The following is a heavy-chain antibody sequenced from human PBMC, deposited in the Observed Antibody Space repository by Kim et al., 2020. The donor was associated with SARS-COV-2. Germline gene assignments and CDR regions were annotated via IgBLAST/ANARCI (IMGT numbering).Heavy chain of an antibody. D-gene: IGHD4-17*01. CDR1: GYSISSGYY. CDR3: ARIMDDYGDSVRVRYWY. CDR2: IYHSGST. J-gene: IGHJ2*01. V-gene: IGHV4-38-2*02. Sequence: SETLSLTCTVSGYSISSGYYWGWIRQPPGKGLEWIGSIYHSGSTYYNPSLKSRVTISVDTSKNQFSLKLSSVTAADTAVYYCARIMDDYGDSVRVRYWY.